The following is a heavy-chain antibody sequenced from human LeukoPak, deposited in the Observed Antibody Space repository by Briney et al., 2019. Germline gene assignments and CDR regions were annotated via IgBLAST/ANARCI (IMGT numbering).Heavy chain of an antibody. D-gene: IGHD1/OR15-1a*01. V-gene: IGHV4-34*01. CDR1: GGSFSGYY. CDR2: INHSGST. J-gene: IGHJ6*04. CDR3: TSCEQDV. Sequence: PSETLSLTCAVYGGSFSGYYWSWIRQPPGKGLEWIGEINHSGSTNYNPSLKSRVTISVDTSKNQFSLKLSSVTAADTAVYCCTSCEQDVWGKGTTVTVSS.